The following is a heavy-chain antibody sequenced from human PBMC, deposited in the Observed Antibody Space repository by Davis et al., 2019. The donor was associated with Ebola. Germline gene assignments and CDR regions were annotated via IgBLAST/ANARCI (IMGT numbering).Heavy chain of an antibody. Sequence: GESLKISCGASGFAFSAYAIHWVRQAPGKGLEWVAVISSDGSNKFYADSVKGRFTISRDNSKNTVSLQMNSLRGDDTAIYYCAREGGRVVISTFDPWGQGTLVTVSS. J-gene: IGHJ5*02. CDR3: AREGGRVVISTFDP. D-gene: IGHD2-2*01. V-gene: IGHV3-30*03. CDR1: GFAFSAYA. CDR2: ISSDGSNK.